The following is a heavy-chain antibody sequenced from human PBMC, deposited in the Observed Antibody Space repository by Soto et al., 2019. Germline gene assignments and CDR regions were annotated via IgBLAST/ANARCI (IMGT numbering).Heavy chain of an antibody. Sequence: EVQLLESGGGLVQPGGSLRLSCAASGFTFSSYAMSWVRQAPGKGLEWVSAISGSGGSTYYADSVKGRFTISRDNSKNTLYLQMNSLRAEDTAVYYCAKPPRRHIAAARNYYCYYMDVWGKGTTVTVSS. D-gene: IGHD6-13*01. CDR2: ISGSGGST. J-gene: IGHJ6*03. CDR3: AKPPRRHIAAARNYYCYYMDV. V-gene: IGHV3-23*01. CDR1: GFTFSSYA.